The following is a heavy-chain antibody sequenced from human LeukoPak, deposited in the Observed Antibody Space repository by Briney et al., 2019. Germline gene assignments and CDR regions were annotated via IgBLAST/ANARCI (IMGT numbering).Heavy chain of an antibody. J-gene: IGHJ4*02. CDR1: GYTFTSYG. CDR2: ISAYNGNT. CDR3: ARGEVYFDWLLMALDY. D-gene: IGHD3-9*01. V-gene: IGHV1-18*01. Sequence: ASVKVSCKASGYTFTSYGISWVRQAPGQGLEWMGWISAYNGNTNYAQKLRGRVTMTTDTSTSTAYMELRSLRSDDTAVYYCARGEVYFDWLLMALDYWGQGTLVTVSS.